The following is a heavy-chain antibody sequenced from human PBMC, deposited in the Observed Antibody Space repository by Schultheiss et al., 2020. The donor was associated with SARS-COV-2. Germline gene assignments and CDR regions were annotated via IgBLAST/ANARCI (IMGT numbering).Heavy chain of an antibody. V-gene: IGHV3-64*04. J-gene: IGHJ4*02. CDR2: ISNNGGGT. Sequence: GESLKISCSASGFTFSDYAIHWVRQPPGKGLEYVSAISNNGGGTYIADSVKDRFTVSRDNAKNSLYLQMNSLRPEDTAIYYCARDLPPHDYWGQGTLVTVSS. CDR1: GFTFSDYA. CDR3: ARDLPPHDY.